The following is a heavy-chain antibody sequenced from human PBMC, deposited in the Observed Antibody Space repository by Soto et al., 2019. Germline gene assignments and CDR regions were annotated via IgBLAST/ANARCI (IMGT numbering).Heavy chain of an antibody. Sequence: SETLSLTCTVSGGSISGHYWTWIRQPPGKGLEWLGYVYYTGRTNYNPSVHSRITISVDTSKNQFSLKLTSVTAADTAVYYCARDCMNLSVTRGPGTLVTVSS. D-gene: IGHD2-8*01. V-gene: IGHV4-59*11. CDR3: ARDCMNLSVT. CDR2: VYYTGRT. CDR1: GGSISGHY. J-gene: IGHJ4*02.